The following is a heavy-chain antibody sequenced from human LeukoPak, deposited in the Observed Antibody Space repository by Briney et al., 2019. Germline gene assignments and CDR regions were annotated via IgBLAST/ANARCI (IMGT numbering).Heavy chain of an antibody. J-gene: IGHJ4*02. CDR1: GYSFTSHY. V-gene: IGHV1-18*04. D-gene: IGHD6-13*01. CDR2: ISAYNGNT. CDR3: ARVFLSVAAGKADY. Sequence: GASVKVSCKASGYSFTSHYMHWVRQAPGQGLEWMGWISAYNGNTNYAQKLQGRVTMTTDTSTSTAYMELRSLRSDDTAVYYCARVFLSVAAGKADYWGQGTLVTVSS.